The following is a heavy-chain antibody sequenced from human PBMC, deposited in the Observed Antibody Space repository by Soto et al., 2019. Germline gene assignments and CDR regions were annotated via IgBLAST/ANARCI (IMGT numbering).Heavy chain of an antibody. CDR1: GFTFDNYA. CDR3: ARQRSYSSGFFDY. CDR2: ISGSGGST. D-gene: IGHD6-19*01. V-gene: IGHV3-23*01. J-gene: IGHJ4*02. Sequence: EVQLLESGGDLVQPGGSLRLSCAASGFTFDNYAMSWVRQAPGKGLEWVSTISGSGGSTYYAASVKGRFTISREYSKNTLYLQMNSLRAEDTAVYFCARQRSYSSGFFDYWSQGTLVTVSS.